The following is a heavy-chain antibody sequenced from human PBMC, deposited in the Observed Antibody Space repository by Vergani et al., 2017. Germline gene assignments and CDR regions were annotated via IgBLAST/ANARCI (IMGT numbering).Heavy chain of an antibody. CDR2: IYYSGST. Sequence: QVPLPASGPGLVKPSETLSLTCPVSGGSISSYYWSWIRPPPGQGLEWIGYIYYSGSTNYNPSLKSRVTISVDTSKNQFSLKLSSVTAADTAVYYCARGSSWTNCVFYWYFDVWGRGTLVTVSS. CDR1: GGSISSYY. V-gene: IGHV4-59*01. CDR3: ARGSSWTNCVFYWYFDV. J-gene: IGHJ2*01. D-gene: IGHD6-13*01.